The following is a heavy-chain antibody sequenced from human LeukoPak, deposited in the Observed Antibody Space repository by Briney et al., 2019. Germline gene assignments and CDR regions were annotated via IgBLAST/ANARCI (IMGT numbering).Heavy chain of an antibody. CDR2: ISYDGSNK. CDR3: AKGVSRMVRGPYYYYGMDV. J-gene: IGHJ6*02. CDR1: GFTFSSYG. D-gene: IGHD3-10*01. V-gene: IGHV3-30*18. Sequence: PGGSLRLSCAASGFTFSSYGMHWVRQAPGKGLEWVAVISYDGSNKYYADSVKGRFTISRDNSKNTLYLQMNSLRAEDTAVYYCAKGVSRMVRGPYYYYGMDVWGQGTTVTVSS.